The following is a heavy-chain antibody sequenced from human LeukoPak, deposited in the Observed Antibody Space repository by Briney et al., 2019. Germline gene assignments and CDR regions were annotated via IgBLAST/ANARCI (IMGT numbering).Heavy chain of an antibody. V-gene: IGHV3-48*02. J-gene: IGHJ4*02. CDR2: ISSSSSAI. CDR3: ARGLSPVDY. Sequence: GGSLRLSCAASGFTFSSYSMNWVRQAQGNGLEWVSYISSSSSAIYYADSVKGRFTSSRDNAKNSLFLQMNSLRDEDTAVYYCARGLSPVDYWGQGTLVTVSS. CDR1: GFTFSSYS.